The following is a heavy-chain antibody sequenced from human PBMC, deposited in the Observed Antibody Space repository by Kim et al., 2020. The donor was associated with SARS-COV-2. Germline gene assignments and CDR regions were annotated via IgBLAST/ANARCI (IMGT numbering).Heavy chain of an antibody. J-gene: IGHJ5*02. Sequence: GGSLRLSCAASGFTFSSYAMSWVRQAPGKGLEWVSAISGSGGSTYYADSVKGRFTISRDNSKNTLYLQMNSLRAEDTAVYYCAKDQTTLGIAVAGTAAWFDPWGQGTLVTVSS. CDR2: ISGSGGST. D-gene: IGHD6-19*01. CDR1: GFTFSSYA. CDR3: AKDQTTLGIAVAGTAAWFDP. V-gene: IGHV3-23*01.